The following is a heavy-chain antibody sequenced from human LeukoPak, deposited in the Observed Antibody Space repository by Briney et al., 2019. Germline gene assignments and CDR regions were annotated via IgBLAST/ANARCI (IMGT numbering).Heavy chain of an antibody. CDR1: GFTFSSYW. D-gene: IGHD6-13*01. Sequence: GGSLRLSCAASGFTFSSYWMSWVRQAPGKGLEWVANIKQDGSEKYYVDSVKGRFTISRDKAKNSLYLQMNSLRAEDTGVYYCASRGWSIAAATKPTKVDYWGQGTLVTVSS. CDR3: ASRGWSIAAATKPTKVDY. V-gene: IGHV3-7*01. CDR2: IKQDGSEK. J-gene: IGHJ4*02.